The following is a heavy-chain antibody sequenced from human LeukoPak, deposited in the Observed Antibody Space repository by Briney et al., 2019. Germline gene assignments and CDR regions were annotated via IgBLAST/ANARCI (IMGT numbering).Heavy chain of an antibody. V-gene: IGHV3-21*01. Sequence: GGSLRLSCAASGFTFSSYSMNWVRQAPGKGLEWVSSISSSSSYIYYADSVKGRFTISRDNAKNSLYLQMNSLRAEDTAVYYCARFSDTAMVIDYWGQGTLVTVSP. J-gene: IGHJ4*02. CDR2: ISSSSSYI. CDR1: GFTFSSYS. CDR3: ARFSDTAMVIDY. D-gene: IGHD5-18*01.